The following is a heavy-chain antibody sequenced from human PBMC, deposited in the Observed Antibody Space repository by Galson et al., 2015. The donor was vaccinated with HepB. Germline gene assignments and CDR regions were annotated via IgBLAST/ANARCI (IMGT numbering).Heavy chain of an antibody. CDR3: AILGQGRIYYYGMDV. CDR1: GFTVSSNY. V-gene: IGHV3-66*02. J-gene: IGHJ6*02. Sequence: SLRLSCAASGFTVSSNYMSWVRQAPGKGLEWVSVIYSGGSTYYADSVKGRFTISRDNSKNTLYLQMNSLRAEDTAVYYCAILGQGRIYYYGMDVWGQGTTVTVSS. CDR2: IYSGGST.